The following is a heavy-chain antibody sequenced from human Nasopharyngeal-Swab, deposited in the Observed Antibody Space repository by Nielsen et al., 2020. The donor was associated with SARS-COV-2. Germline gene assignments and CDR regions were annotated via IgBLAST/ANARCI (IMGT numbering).Heavy chain of an antibody. D-gene: IGHD2-2*03. J-gene: IGHJ6*02. CDR2: ISWNSGSI. CDR3: ANELVIVVVPAAYGFGYYCMDV. V-gene: IGHV3-9*01. Sequence: SLKISCAASGFTFDDYAMHWVRQAPGKGPEWVSGISWNSGSIGYADSVKGRFTISRDNAKNSLYLQMNSLRAEDTALYYCANELVIVVVPAAYGFGYYCMDVWGQGTTVTVSS. CDR1: GFTFDDYA.